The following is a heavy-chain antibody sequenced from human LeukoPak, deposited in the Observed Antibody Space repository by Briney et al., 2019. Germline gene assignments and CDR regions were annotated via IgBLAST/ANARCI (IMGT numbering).Heavy chain of an antibody. CDR2: IYPGDSDT. CDR1: GYSFTSYW. Sequence: GESLKISCKGSGYSFTSYWLGWVRQMPGKGLEWMGIIYPGDSDTRYSPSFQGQVTISADKSISTAYLQWSSLKASDTAMYYCARPRTSDYYGSGSYDYWGQGTLVTVSS. CDR3: ARPRTSDYYGSGSYDY. V-gene: IGHV5-51*01. J-gene: IGHJ4*02. D-gene: IGHD3-10*01.